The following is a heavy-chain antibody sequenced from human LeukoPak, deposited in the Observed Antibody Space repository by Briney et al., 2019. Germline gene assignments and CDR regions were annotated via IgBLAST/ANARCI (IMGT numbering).Heavy chain of an antibody. CDR2: IIPIFGTA. D-gene: IGHD6-13*01. J-gene: IGHJ4*02. Sequence: SVKVSCKASGGTFSSYAISWVRQTPGQGLEWMGGIIPIFGTANYAQKFQGRVTITADESTSTAYMELSSLRSEDTAVYYCARDSPSAAGTLPNDYWGQGTLVTVSS. V-gene: IGHV1-69*13. CDR3: ARDSPSAAGTLPNDY. CDR1: GGTFSSYA.